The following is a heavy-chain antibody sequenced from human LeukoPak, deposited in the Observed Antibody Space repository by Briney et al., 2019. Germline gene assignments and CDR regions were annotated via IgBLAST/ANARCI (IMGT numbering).Heavy chain of an antibody. CDR1: EYSFTSYW. D-gene: IGHD6-19*01. Sequence: GESLKISCKGSEYSFTSYWIGWVRQMPGKGLEWMGIIDPGDSDTRYSPSFQGQVTISVDKSISTAYLQWSSLKASDTAMYYCARRKGQWLDRDYFDYWGQGTLVTVSS. V-gene: IGHV5-51*01. CDR2: IDPGDSDT. J-gene: IGHJ4*02. CDR3: ARRKGQWLDRDYFDY.